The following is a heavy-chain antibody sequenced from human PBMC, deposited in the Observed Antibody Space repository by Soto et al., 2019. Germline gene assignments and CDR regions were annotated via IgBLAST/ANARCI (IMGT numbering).Heavy chain of an antibody. CDR1: GGSISSSIW. V-gene: IGHV4-4*02. J-gene: IGHJ4*02. D-gene: IGHD3-16*01. CDR2: IYHSGST. CDR3: ATRFDGLGSYGY. Sequence: QVQLQESGPGLVKPSGTLSLTCAVSGGSISSSIWWTWVRQPPGKGLEWIGEIYHSGSTNYIPSLKSRVTISVDKSKNQFSLKLTSVTAADTAVYYCATRFDGLGSYGYWGQGTLVTVSS.